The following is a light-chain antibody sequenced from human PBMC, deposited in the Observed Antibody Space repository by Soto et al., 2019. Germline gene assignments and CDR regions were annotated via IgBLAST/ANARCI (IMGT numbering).Light chain of an antibody. V-gene: IGKV3-20*01. Sequence: EIILTQSPVTLSLSPGERATLSCRASQTLNANVVWFQQKPGQAPRLLIYGASSRATGIPDRFSGSGSGTDFTLTISRLEPEDFAVYYCQQYGRSPHFGPGTRVDIK. CDR3: QQYGRSPH. CDR1: QTLNAN. CDR2: GAS. J-gene: IGKJ3*01.